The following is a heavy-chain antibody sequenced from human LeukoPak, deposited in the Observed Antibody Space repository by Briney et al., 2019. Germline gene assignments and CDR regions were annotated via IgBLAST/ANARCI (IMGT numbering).Heavy chain of an antibody. D-gene: IGHD4-17*01. V-gene: IGHV4-59*01. J-gene: IGHJ4*02. Sequence: PSETLSLTCIVSGDSISRYSWNWIRQSPGRELEWIGHVANSGAISYKSSLESRVTISVDTSKSQLSLRLTSVTAADTAVYYCARGYGDFRVEGRYFHTWGQGTLVTVSS. CDR3: ARGYGDFRVEGRYFHT. CDR1: GDSISRYS. CDR2: VANSGAI.